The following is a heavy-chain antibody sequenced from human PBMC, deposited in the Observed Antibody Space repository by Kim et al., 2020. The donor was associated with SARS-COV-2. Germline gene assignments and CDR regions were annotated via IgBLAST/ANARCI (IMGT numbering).Heavy chain of an antibody. V-gene: IGHV3-7*04. CDR2: INHDGSDK. CDR1: GFTFSRYW. CDR3: ARAAEYGDYSFYYSVMGV. D-gene: IGHD4-4*01. Sequence: GGSLRLSCAASGFTFSRYWMTWVRQAPGKGLEWVANINHDGSDKNYVDSVKGRFTISRDNAKKALYLQMSSLRADDTAVYYCARAAEYGDYSFYYSVMGVWGQGPTVTVS. J-gene: IGHJ6*02.